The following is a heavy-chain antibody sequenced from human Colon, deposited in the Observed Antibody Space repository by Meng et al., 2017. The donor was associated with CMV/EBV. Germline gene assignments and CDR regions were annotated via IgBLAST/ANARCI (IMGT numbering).Heavy chain of an antibody. D-gene: IGHD2-2*01. J-gene: IGHJ4*02. CDR1: GYTFSHYG. CDR3: ARDRAVVVPAALYYFDY. Sequence: ASVKVSCKTSGYTFSHYGITWVRQAPGQGLEWVGWITTYNGNTNYEQKFQGRVTMTTDTSTSTVYMELRNLRSEDTAVYYCARDRAVVVPAALYYFDYWGQGTLVTVSS. V-gene: IGHV1-18*01. CDR2: ITTYNGNT.